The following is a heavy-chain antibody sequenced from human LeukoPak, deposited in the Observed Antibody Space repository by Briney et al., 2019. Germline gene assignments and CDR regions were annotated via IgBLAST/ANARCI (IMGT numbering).Heavy chain of an antibody. CDR2: ISSNGGST. CDR1: GFTFSSYA. Sequence: GGSLRLSCAASGFTFSSYAMHWVRQAPGKGLEYVSAISSNGGSTYYANSVKGRFTISRDNSKNTLYLQMGSLRAEDMAVYYCARVRGYGGLHDAFDIWGQGTMVTVSS. D-gene: IGHD4/OR15-4a*01. V-gene: IGHV3-64*01. J-gene: IGHJ3*02. CDR3: ARVRGYGGLHDAFDI.